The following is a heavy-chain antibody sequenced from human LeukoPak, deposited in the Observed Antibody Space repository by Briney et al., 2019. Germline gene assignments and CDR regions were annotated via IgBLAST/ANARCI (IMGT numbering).Heavy chain of an antibody. CDR2: ISGGGDST. V-gene: IGHV3-23*01. Sequence: GGSLRLSCTASGFTFSSYAMSWVRQPPGKGLEWVSLISGGGDSTYYADSVKGRFTISRDNSKNTLYLEMNSLRAEDTAVYYCGKNGKVYGGGGGCYTPWGKEPLVTVS. D-gene: IGHD2-15*01. CDR1: GFTFSSYA. CDR3: GKNGKVYGGGGGCYTP. J-gene: IGHJ5*02.